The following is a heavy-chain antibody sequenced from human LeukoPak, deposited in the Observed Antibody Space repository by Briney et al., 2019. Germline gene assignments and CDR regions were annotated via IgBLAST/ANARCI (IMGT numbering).Heavy chain of an antibody. J-gene: IGHJ6*03. CDR3: GRPRRQDTPYHCMDV. CDR2: IKQDGSET. D-gene: IGHD5-24*01. V-gene: IGHV3-7*01. Sequence: GGSLRLSCEVSTFNFNSYRFSWVRQAPGKGLEWVANIKQDGSETNYVDSVKGRFSISRDNAKNSVYLQMNSLRAEDTAVYYCGRPRRQDTPYHCMDVWGRGTTVTVSS. CDR1: TFNFNSYR.